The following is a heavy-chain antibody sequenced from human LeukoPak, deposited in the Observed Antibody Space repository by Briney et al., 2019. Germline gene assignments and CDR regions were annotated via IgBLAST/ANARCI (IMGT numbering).Heavy chain of an antibody. CDR2: ISGSGGST. CDR1: GFTFSSQA. V-gene: IGHV3-23*01. CDR3: AKTSDYHFWSGYELDGYFDY. Sequence: GGSLRLSCAASGFTFSSQAMSWVRQAPGTGLEWVSAISGSGGSTYYADSVKGRFTISRENSKNTLHLQMNSLRAEDTAVYYCAKTSDYHFWSGYELDGYFDYWGQGTMVTVSS. D-gene: IGHD3-3*01. J-gene: IGHJ4*02.